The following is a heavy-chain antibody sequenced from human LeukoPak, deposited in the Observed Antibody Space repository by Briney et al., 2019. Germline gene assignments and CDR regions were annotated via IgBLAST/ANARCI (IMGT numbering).Heavy chain of an antibody. V-gene: IGHV3-21*01. D-gene: IGHD2-2*01. Sequence: PGGSLRLSCAASGFTFSSYSMNWVRQAPGKGLEWVSSISSSSSYIYYADSVKGRFTISRDNAKNTLYLQMNSLRAEDTAVYYCARGLGYCSSTSCHDAFDIWGQGTMVTVSS. CDR2: ISSSSSYI. CDR1: GFTFSSYS. J-gene: IGHJ3*02. CDR3: ARGLGYCSSTSCHDAFDI.